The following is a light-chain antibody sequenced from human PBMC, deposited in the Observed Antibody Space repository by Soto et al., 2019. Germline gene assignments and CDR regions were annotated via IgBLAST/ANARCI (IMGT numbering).Light chain of an antibody. V-gene: IGLV2-18*02. CDR1: SSDVGSYNR. Sequence: QSVLTQPPSVSGSPGRSVTISCTGTSSDVGSYNRVSWYQQPPGKAPKLMIYEVSNRPSGVPDRFSGSKSGNTASLTISGLQGEDEADYYCSSFAVSNSFVFGTGTKVTVL. CDR2: EVS. CDR3: SSFAVSNSFV. J-gene: IGLJ1*01.